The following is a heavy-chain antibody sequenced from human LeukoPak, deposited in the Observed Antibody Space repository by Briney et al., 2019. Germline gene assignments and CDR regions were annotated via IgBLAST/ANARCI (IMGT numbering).Heavy chain of an antibody. J-gene: IGHJ4*02. D-gene: IGHD3-10*01. V-gene: IGHV3-23*01. CDR1: GFIFSSYA. CDR3: AKNMVRGVIMSSSFDY. Sequence: PGGSLRLSCAPSGFIFSSYAMSWVRQAPGKGLEWVSSVSDSGGTTDYADSVKGRFTVSRDNSKNTLYLQMNSLRAEDTAVYYCAKNMVRGVIMSSSFDYWGQGTLVTVSS. CDR2: VSDSGGTT.